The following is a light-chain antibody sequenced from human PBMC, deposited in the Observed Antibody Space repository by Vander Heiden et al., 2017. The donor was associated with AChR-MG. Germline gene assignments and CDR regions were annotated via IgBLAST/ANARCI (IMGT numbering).Light chain of an antibody. V-gene: IGKV1-39*01. CDR1: YSISSY. J-gene: IGKJ1*01. CDR3: QQNDSTLPWM. CDR2: AAS. Sequence: DSQISQSPSSMYASVVYRVTIACRASYSISSYFNWYQQNPGQAPQLLIYAASSLQSGVPSRFSGSGSGTDFTLTISTLHPDDFEPYYCQQNDSTLPWMFGQGTKVEIK.